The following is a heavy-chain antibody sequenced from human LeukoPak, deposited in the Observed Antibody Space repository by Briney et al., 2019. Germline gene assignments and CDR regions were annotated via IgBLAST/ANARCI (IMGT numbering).Heavy chain of an antibody. Sequence: GVSLRLSCAASGFTFNTYTMSWVRQAPGKGLEWVSSTNSRSSSIYYADSVKGRFTVSRDNTKNSLYLQMNSLRAEDTAVYFCAKESGDCGADCFALSDHWGQGTLVTVSS. V-gene: IGHV3-21*01. CDR2: TNSRSSSI. J-gene: IGHJ4*02. CDR3: AKESGDCGADCFALSDH. CDR1: GFTFNTYT. D-gene: IGHD2-21*02.